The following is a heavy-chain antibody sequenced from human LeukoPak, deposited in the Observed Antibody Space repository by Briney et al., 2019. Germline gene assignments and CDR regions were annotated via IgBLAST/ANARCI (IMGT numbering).Heavy chain of an antibody. CDR3: ARPGTTGTVFYAFDI. CDR1: GGSISSSSYY. CDR2: IYYSGST. V-gene: IGHV4-39*01. Sequence: SETLSLTCTVSGGSISSSSYYWGWIRQPPGKGLEWIGSIYYSGSTYYNPSLKSRVTISVDTSKNQFSLKLSSVTAADTAMYYCARPGTTGTVFYAFDIWGQGTMVTVSS. D-gene: IGHD1-1*01. J-gene: IGHJ3*02.